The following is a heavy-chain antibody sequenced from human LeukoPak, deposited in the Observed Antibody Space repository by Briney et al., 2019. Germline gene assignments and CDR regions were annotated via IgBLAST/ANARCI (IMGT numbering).Heavy chain of an antibody. Sequence: SETLSLTCTVSGGSISSYYWSWIRQPPGKGLEWIGYIYYSGSTNYNPSLKSRVTISVDTSKNHFSLKLSSVTAADTAVYYCARLYDSSGYYYPFDYWGQGTLVTASS. CDR3: ARLYDSSGYYYPFDY. D-gene: IGHD3-22*01. J-gene: IGHJ4*02. CDR2: IYYSGST. CDR1: GGSISSYY. V-gene: IGHV4-59*08.